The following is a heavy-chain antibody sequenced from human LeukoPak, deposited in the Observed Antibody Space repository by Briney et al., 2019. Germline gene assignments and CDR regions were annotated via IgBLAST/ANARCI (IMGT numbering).Heavy chain of an antibody. V-gene: IGHV3-48*03. CDR2: ISSSGRRI. J-gene: IGHJ4*02. CDR1: GFTFSDYE. Sequence: GGSLRLSCAASGFTFSDYEMNWVRQAPGKGLEWVSYISSSGRRIYYADSVKGRFTISRDNAKNSLYLQMNSLGADDTSIYYCARGPRDPTEYCSRGTCSPTYEVWGQGTLVTVSS. D-gene: IGHD2-15*01. CDR3: ARGPRDPTEYCSRGTCSPTYEV.